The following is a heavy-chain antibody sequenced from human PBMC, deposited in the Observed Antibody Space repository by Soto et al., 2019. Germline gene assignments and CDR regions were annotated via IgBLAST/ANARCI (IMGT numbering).Heavy chain of an antibody. V-gene: IGHV1-69*01. Sequence: QVQLVQSGAEVKKPGSSVKVSCKASGVTFSSYAITWVRQAPGQGLEWMGGIIPIFGTANYAQKFQGRVTITADESTSRAYMDLSSLSSADTAVYYCARGGYCSGGSCPGPYYCYYGMDVWGQGTTLTFSS. J-gene: IGHJ6*02. CDR3: ARGGYCSGGSCPGPYYCYYGMDV. CDR2: IIPIFGTA. CDR1: GVTFSSYA. D-gene: IGHD2-15*01.